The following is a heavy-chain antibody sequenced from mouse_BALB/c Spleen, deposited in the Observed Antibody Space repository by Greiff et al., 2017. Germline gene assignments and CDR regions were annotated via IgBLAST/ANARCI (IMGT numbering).Heavy chain of an antibody. CDR1: GFTFSSYG. CDR2: ISSGGSYT. V-gene: IGHV5-6*03. Sequence: EVKVVESGGGLVKPGGSLKLSCAASGFTFSSYGMSWVRQTPDKRLEWVATISSGGSYTYYPDSVKGRFTISRDNSKNTLYLQMSSLKSEDTAMYYCARQGYGNYVYLDYWGQGTTLTVSS. J-gene: IGHJ2*01. CDR3: ARQGYGNYVYLDY. D-gene: IGHD2-1*01.